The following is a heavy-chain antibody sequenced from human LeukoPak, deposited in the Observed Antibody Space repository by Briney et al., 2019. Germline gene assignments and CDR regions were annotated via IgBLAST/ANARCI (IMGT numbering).Heavy chain of an antibody. Sequence: GGSLRLSCAASGFSFSYSGMHWVRQAPDKGLEWVASVWFGESVQSYSDSVKGRFTISRDDSKKTLYLQMNSLRAEDTAVYYCTKVKVSSLTYFDWFPWNWGQGSLVTVSS. CDR3: TKVKVSSLTYFDWFPWN. V-gene: IGHV3-33*06. J-gene: IGHJ4*02. CDR1: GFSFSYSG. D-gene: IGHD3-9*01. CDR2: VWFGESVQ.